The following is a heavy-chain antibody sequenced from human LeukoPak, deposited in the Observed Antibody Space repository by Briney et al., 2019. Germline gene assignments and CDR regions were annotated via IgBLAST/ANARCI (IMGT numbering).Heavy chain of an antibody. Sequence: SETLSLTCTVSGGSISSSSYYWGWVRQPPGRGVEWIGSIYYSGSTYYNPSLKSRVTISVDTSKNQFSLKLSSVTAADTAVYYCARRKMDYFDYWGQGTLVTVSS. V-gene: IGHV4-39*01. CDR3: ARRKMDYFDY. D-gene: IGHD5-24*01. J-gene: IGHJ4*02. CDR2: IYYSGST. CDR1: GGSISSSSYY.